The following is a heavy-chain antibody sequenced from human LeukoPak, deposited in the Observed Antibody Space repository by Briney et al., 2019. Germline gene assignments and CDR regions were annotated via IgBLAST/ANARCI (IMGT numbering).Heavy chain of an antibody. D-gene: IGHD3-10*01. Sequence: SETLSLTCTVSGGSISSGGYYWSWNRQHPGKGLEWIGYIYNSGSTDYNPSLKSRVTISADTSKNQFSLKLSSVTAADTAMYYCARGPRGSLNWFDPWGQGTLVTVSS. CDR1: GGSISSGGYY. V-gene: IGHV4-31*03. J-gene: IGHJ5*02. CDR2: IYNSGST. CDR3: ARGPRGSLNWFDP.